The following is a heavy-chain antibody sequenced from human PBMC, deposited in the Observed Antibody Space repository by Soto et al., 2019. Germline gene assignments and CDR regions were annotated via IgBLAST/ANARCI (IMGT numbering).Heavy chain of an antibody. CDR2: MNPKSGNT. Sequence: ASVKVSCKASGYTFTSYDINWVRQATGRGLEWMGWMNPKSGNTGYAQKFQGRVTMTRNTSISTAYMELSSLRSEDTAVYYCARYYYDSSGNINWFDPWGQGTLVTVSS. D-gene: IGHD3-22*01. V-gene: IGHV1-8*01. CDR3: ARYYYDSSGNINWFDP. J-gene: IGHJ5*02. CDR1: GYTFTSYD.